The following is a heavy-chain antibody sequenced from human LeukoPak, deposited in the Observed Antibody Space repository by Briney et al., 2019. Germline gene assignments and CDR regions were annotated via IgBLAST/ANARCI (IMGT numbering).Heavy chain of an antibody. Sequence: GASVKVSCKASGNTFSGYYIHWVRQAPGQGLEWMGWINPKSGGTNYAQKLQGRVTMTTDTSTSTAYMELRSLRSDDTAVYYCARDHLSLDSSSWYGIHYNWFDPWGQGTLVTVSS. D-gene: IGHD6-13*01. CDR3: ARDHLSLDSSSWYGIHYNWFDP. V-gene: IGHV1-2*02. CDR1: GNTFSGYY. J-gene: IGHJ5*02. CDR2: INPKSGGT.